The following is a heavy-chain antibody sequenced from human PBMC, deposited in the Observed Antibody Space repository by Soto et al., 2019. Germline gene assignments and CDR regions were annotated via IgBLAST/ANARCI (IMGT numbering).Heavy chain of an antibody. CDR3: ARDPRPGIAAGTIDY. D-gene: IGHD6-13*01. Sequence: QVQLVESGGGVVQPGRSRRLSCAASGFTFSSYGMHWVRQAPGKGLEWVAVIWYDGSNKYYADSVKGRFTISRDNSKNTLYLQMNSLRAEDTAVYYCARDPRPGIAAGTIDYWGQGTLVTVSS. CDR2: IWYDGSNK. CDR1: GFTFSSYG. J-gene: IGHJ4*02. V-gene: IGHV3-33*01.